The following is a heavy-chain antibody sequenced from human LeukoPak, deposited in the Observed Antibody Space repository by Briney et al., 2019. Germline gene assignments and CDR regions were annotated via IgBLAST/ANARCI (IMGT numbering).Heavy chain of an antibody. D-gene: IGHD3-9*01. CDR1: GFTFSSYS. CDR3: ARASSKQLAGYLPDGFDI. CDR2: ISSSGTYV. V-gene: IGHV3-21*01. J-gene: IGHJ3*02. Sequence: GGSLRLSCAASGFTFSSYSMNWVRQAPGKGLEWVSSISSSGTYVYYADSVKGRFTISRDNAKNSLSLQVNSLRADDAAGYYCARASSKQLAGYLPDGFDIWGQGTMVTVSS.